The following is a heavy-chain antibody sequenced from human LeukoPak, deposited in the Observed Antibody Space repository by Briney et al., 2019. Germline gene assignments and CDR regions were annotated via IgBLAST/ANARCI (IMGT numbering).Heavy chain of an antibody. Sequence: GGSLRLSCAASGFTFSSYGMHWARQAPGKGLEWVAVISYDGSNKYYADSVKGRFTISRDNSKNTLYLQMNSLRAEDTAVYYCATHEQQLKPHYFDYWGQGTLVTVSS. V-gene: IGHV3-30*03. CDR3: ATHEQQLKPHYFDY. CDR1: GFTFSSYG. D-gene: IGHD6-13*01. CDR2: ISYDGSNK. J-gene: IGHJ4*02.